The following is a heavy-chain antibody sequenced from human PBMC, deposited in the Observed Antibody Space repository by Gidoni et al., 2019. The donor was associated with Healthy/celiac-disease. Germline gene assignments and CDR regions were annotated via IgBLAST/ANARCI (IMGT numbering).Heavy chain of an antibody. CDR1: GFTSSNAW. V-gene: IGHV3-15*01. CDR2: IKSKTDGGTT. D-gene: IGHD5-12*01. CDR3: TTVRVTGWLQLRHYFDY. Sequence: EVQLVESGGGLVKPGGSLRLSCAASGFTSSNAWMSWVRQAPGKGLEWVGRIKSKTDGGTTDYAAPVKGRFTISRDDSTNTLYLQMNSLKTEDTAVYYCTTVRVTGWLQLRHYFDYWGQGTLVTVSS. J-gene: IGHJ4*02.